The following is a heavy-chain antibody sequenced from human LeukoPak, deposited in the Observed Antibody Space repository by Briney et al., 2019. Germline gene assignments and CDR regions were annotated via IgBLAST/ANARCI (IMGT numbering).Heavy chain of an antibody. V-gene: IGHV4-4*02. CDR1: GGSISNNYW. CDR2: LYHSGST. Sequence: SRTPSLTCAVSGGSISNNYWWSWVRQPPGKGLEWIGDLYHSGSTNYNPSLKSRVTISVDKSKNQFSLKLSSVTAADTAVYYCARGEGTVTTTFDYWGQGTLVTVSS. D-gene: IGHD4-17*01. CDR3: ARGEGTVTTTFDY. J-gene: IGHJ4*02.